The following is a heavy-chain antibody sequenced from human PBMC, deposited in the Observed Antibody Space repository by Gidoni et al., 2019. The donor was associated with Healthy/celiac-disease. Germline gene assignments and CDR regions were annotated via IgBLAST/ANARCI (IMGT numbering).Heavy chain of an antibody. D-gene: IGHD1-26*01. CDR2: IKSKTDGGTT. V-gene: IGHV3-15*01. J-gene: IGHJ2*01. CDR3: TTDGGWESDWYFDL. Sequence: EVQLVESGGGLVKPGGSLRLSCAASGFPFSNAWMSWVRQAPGKGLEWVGRIKSKTDGGTTDYAAPVKGRFTISRDDSKNTLYLQMNSLKTEDTAVYYCTTDGGWESDWYFDLWGRGTLVTVSS. CDR1: GFPFSNAW.